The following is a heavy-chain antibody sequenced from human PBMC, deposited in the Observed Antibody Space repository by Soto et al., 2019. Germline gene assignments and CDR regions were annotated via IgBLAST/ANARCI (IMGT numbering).Heavy chain of an antibody. CDR3: ANLYGSGSYYNDYQDY. Sequence: EVQLLESGGGLVQPGGSLRLSCAASGFTFSSYAMSWVRQAPGKGLEWVSAISGSGGSTYYADSVKGRFTISRDNSKNTLYLQMNSLRAEDTAVYYCANLYGSGSYYNDYQDYWGQGTLVTVSS. V-gene: IGHV3-23*01. CDR1: GFTFSSYA. D-gene: IGHD3-10*01. J-gene: IGHJ4*02. CDR2: ISGSGGST.